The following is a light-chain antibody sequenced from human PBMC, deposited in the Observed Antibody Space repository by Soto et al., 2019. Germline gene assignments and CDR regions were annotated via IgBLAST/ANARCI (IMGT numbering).Light chain of an antibody. CDR1: SSDIGAYNY. V-gene: IGLV2-14*03. J-gene: IGLJ2*01. CDR3: TSWTTSTTMI. Sequence: QSVLTQPASVSGSPGQSITISCTGTSSDIGAYNYVSWYQQHPGKAPKLMIYDVNIRPSGVSNRFSGSKSGNTASLTISGLQAEDEADYYCTSWTTSTTMIFGGGIKLTVL. CDR2: DVN.